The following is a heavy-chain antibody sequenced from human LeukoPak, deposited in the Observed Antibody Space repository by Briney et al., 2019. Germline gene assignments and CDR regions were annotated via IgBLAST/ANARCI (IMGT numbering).Heavy chain of an antibody. D-gene: IGHD3-10*01. CDR1: XYSFISYY. Sequence: CKAXXYSFISYYMXXVRQAPGQGLEWMAIINPSGGSTTYAQKLQGRVTMSRDTSTKTVYMELSSLRSEDTAVYYCARSSGSGSYRLEYFQYWGQGTLVTVSS. V-gene: IGHV1-46*01. J-gene: IGHJ1*01. CDR2: INPSGGST. CDR3: ARSSGSGSYRLEYFQY.